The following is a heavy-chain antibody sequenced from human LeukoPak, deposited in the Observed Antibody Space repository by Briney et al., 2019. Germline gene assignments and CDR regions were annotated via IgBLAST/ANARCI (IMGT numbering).Heavy chain of an antibody. J-gene: IGHJ4*02. CDR3: ARHSYSATLLVTTFDY. CDR2: IKQDGSEK. D-gene: IGHD4-11*01. CDR1: GFTFSSYW. Sequence: GGSLRLSCAASGFTFSSYWMSWVRQAPGKGLEWVANIKQDGSEKYYADSVNGRFTISRDNSKNTLYLQMNSLRAEDTAVYYCARHSYSATLLVTTFDYWGQGTLVTVSS. V-gene: IGHV3-7*03.